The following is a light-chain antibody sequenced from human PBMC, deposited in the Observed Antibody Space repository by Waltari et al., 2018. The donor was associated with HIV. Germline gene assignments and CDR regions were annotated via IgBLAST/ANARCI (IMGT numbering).Light chain of an antibody. V-gene: IGLV1-44*01. Sequence: QSVLTQPPSASGTPGQRVTISCSGSSSNLGSNTVNWYQQLPGTAPNLLIYSNNQRPSGVPDRFSGSKSGTSASLAISGLQSEDEADYYCAAWDDSLNGHWVFGGGTKLTVL. CDR3: AAWDDSLNGHWV. J-gene: IGLJ3*02. CDR1: SSNLGSNT. CDR2: SNN.